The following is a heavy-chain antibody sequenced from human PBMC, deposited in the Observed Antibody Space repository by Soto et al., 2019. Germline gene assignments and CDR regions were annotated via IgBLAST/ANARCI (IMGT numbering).Heavy chain of an antibody. CDR1: GFTFSSYG. CDR2: IWYDGSNK. Sequence: GGSLRLSCAASGFTFSSYGMHWVRQAPGKGLEWVAVIWYDGSNKYYADSVKGRFTISRDNSKNTLYLQMNSLRAEDTAVYYCARDASASYGDDPDGDYWGQGTLVTVSS. V-gene: IGHV3-33*01. J-gene: IGHJ4*02. D-gene: IGHD4-17*01. CDR3: ARDASASYGDDPDGDY.